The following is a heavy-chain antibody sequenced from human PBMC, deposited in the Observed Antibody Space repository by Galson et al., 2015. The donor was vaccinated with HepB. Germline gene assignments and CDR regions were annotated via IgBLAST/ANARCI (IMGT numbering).Heavy chain of an antibody. CDR2: ISGSGGST. CDR1: GFTFSSYA. Sequence: SLRLSCAASGFTFSSYAMSWVRQAPGKGLEWVSAISGSGGSTYYADSVKGRFTISRDNSKNTLYLQMNSLRAEDTAVYYCAKDGGIPEYYDFWSGSVWGQGTLVTVSS. CDR3: AKDGGIPEYYDFWSGSV. J-gene: IGHJ4*02. D-gene: IGHD3-3*01. V-gene: IGHV3-23*01.